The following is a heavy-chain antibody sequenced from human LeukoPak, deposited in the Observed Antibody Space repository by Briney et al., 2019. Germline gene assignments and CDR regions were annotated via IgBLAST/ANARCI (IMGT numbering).Heavy chain of an antibody. D-gene: IGHD6-19*01. CDR3: ARSPRRGQQWPIQYFDY. Sequence: ASVKVSCKASGYTFTGYYMHWVRQAPGQGLEWXXXXXPNSGGTTYAQKFQGRVTMTRDTSISTAYMELSRLRSDDTAVYYCARSPRRGQQWPIQYFDYWGQGTLVTVSS. CDR1: GYTFTGYY. V-gene: IGHV1-2*02. CDR2: XXPNSGGT. J-gene: IGHJ4*02.